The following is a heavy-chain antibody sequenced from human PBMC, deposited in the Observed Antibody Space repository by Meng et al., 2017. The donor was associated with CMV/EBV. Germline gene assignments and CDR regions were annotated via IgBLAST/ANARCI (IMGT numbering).Heavy chain of an antibody. D-gene: IGHD6-6*01. Sequence: ASVKVSCKASGYTFTSYAMNWVRQAPGQGLEWMGWINPNSGGTNYAQKFQGRVTMTRDTSISTAYMELSRLRSDDTAVYYCARDRSSSDSYNWFDPWGQGTLVTVSS. CDR1: GYTFTSYA. CDR3: ARDRSSSDSYNWFDP. CDR2: INPNSGGT. J-gene: IGHJ5*02. V-gene: IGHV1-2*02.